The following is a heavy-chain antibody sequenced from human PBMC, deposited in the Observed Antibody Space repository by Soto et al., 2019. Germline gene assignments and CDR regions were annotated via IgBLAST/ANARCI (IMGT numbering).Heavy chain of an antibody. CDR3: AREAITMIVVVSYWFDS. J-gene: IGHJ5*01. V-gene: IGHV1-2*02. Sequence: ASVKVSCKASGYTFTGYYMHWVRQAPGQGLEWMGWINPNSGGTNYAQKFQGRVTMTRDTSISTAYMELSRLRSDDTAVYYCAREAITMIVVVSYWFDSWGQGTLVTVSS. CDR1: GYTFTGYY. CDR2: INPNSGGT. D-gene: IGHD3-22*01.